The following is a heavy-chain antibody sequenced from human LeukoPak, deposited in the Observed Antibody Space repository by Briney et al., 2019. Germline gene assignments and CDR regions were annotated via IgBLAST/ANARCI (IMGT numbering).Heavy chain of an antibody. CDR1: GFTFSTYY. Sequence: PGGSLRLSCAASGFTFSTYYMSWVRQAPGKGLEWFSGIYGGGNSYYADSVTGRFTISRDNSRNTLYLQMNSLRGEDTAVYYCARELTVGATIDYWGQGTLVTVSS. CDR3: ARELTVGATIDY. CDR2: IYGGGNS. D-gene: IGHD1-26*01. V-gene: IGHV3-66*02. J-gene: IGHJ4*02.